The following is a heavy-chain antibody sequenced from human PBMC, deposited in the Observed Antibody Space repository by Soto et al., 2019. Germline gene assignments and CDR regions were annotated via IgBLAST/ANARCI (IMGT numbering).Heavy chain of an antibody. CDR2: IIPIFGTA. J-gene: IGHJ6*02. CDR3: ARVAGDTAMASMDV. D-gene: IGHD5-18*01. Sequence: SVKVSCKASGATFSSYAISWVRQAPGQGLEWMGGIIPIFGTANYAQKFQGRVTITADESTSTAYMELSSLRSEDTAVYYCARVAGDTAMASMDVWGQGTTVTVSS. V-gene: IGHV1-69*13. CDR1: GATFSSYA.